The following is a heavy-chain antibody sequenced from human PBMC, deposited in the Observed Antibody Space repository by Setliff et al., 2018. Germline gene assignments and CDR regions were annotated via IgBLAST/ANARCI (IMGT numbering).Heavy chain of an antibody. Sequence: PGGSLRLSCTASGFSYSNCWVSWVRQAPGKGLEWLASINPHASEKYYVDSVRGRFTISRDSAKNSLHLQMTSLSAEDTAVYYCARRLPYFGMDVWGQGTTVTVSS. CDR3: ARRLPYFGMDV. CDR1: GFSYSNCW. D-gene: IGHD2-15*01. J-gene: IGHJ6*02. CDR2: INPHASEK. V-gene: IGHV3-7*01.